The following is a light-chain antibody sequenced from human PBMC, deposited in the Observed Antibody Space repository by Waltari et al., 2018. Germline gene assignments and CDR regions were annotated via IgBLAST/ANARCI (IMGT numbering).Light chain of an antibody. Sequence: QSALTQPASVSGSPGPAIPISCTGTSSDVGGSNYVPWYQQHPGKAPKLMIYDVSNRPSGVSNRFSGSKSGNTASLTISGLQAEDEADYYCSSYTSSSTLVVFGGGTKLTVL. CDR1: SSDVGGSNY. J-gene: IGLJ2*01. CDR2: DVS. CDR3: SSYTSSSTLVV. V-gene: IGLV2-14*03.